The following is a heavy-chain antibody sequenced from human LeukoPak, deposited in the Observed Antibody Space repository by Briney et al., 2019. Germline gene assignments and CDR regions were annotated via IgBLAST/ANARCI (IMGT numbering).Heavy chain of an antibody. Sequence: GGSLRLSCAASGFTFSSYGMHWVRQAPGKGLEWVAFIRYDGSNKYYADSVKGRFTISRDNSKNTLYLQMNSLRAEDTAVYYCAKDLWSYYYDSSTQASFDYWGQGTLVTVSS. CDR1: GFTFSSYG. J-gene: IGHJ4*02. CDR2: IRYDGSNK. CDR3: AKDLWSYYYDSSTQASFDY. D-gene: IGHD3-22*01. V-gene: IGHV3-30*02.